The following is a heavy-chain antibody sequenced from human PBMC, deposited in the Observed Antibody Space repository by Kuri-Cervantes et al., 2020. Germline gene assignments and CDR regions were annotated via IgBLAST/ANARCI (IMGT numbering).Heavy chain of an antibody. D-gene: IGHD6-19*01. CDR3: AKSSRQWLRAFDI. Sequence: GGSLRLSCAVSGFTFSSHGMHWVRQAPGKGLEWVSYISSNSQTIFYADSVKGRFTISRDNARDSLYLQMNSLRAEDTAVYYCAKSSRQWLRAFDIWGQGTMVTVSS. CDR2: ISSNSQTI. V-gene: IGHV3-48*01. CDR1: GFTFSSHG. J-gene: IGHJ3*02.